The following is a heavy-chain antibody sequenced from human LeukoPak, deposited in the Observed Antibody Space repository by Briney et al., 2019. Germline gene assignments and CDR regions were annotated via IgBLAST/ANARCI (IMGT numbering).Heavy chain of an antibody. CDR2: VYNSGST. V-gene: IGHV4-4*07. CDR1: GGSLSSYY. CDR3: ARDPRPDGFDI. Sequence: SETLSLICTVSGGSLSSYYWSWIRQPAGKGLEWIGRVYNSGSTNYNPSLKSRVTMSIDTSKNQFSLRLSSVTAADTAVYYCARDPRPDGFDIWGQGTMVTVSS. J-gene: IGHJ3*02.